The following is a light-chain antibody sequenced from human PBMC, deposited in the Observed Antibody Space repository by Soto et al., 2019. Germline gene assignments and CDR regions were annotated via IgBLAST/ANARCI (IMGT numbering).Light chain of an antibody. CDR2: DAS. V-gene: IGKV1-5*01. Sequence: DIQMTQSPSTLSASVGDSVTITCRASQSISTWLAWYQQKPGQAPKLLIYDASSLDSGVPSRFSGSGSGTEFTLTISSLQPDDFATYYCQQHNSYSWTFGQGTKVEIK. CDR3: QQHNSYSWT. CDR1: QSISTW. J-gene: IGKJ1*01.